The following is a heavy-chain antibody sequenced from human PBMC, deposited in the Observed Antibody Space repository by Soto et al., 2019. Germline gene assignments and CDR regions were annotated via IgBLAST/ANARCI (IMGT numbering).Heavy chain of an antibody. J-gene: IGHJ5*02. CDR2: IYHSGST. V-gene: IGHV4-4*02. D-gene: IGHD2-21*01. Sequence: SETLSLTCVVSGASISNSHWLSWVRQPPGEGLEWIGEIYHSGSTNYNPSLGSRVTISVDKSKNQISLRLNSVTAADTAVYYCAKAAAYFLKSWGPGTLVTVSS. CDR3: AKAAAYFLKS. CDR1: GASISNSHW.